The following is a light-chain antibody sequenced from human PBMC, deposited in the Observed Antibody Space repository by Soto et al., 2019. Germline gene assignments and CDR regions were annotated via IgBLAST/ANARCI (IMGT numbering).Light chain of an antibody. CDR3: CSYAGSSTFYV. J-gene: IGLJ1*01. CDR2: EVS. Sequence: QSVLTQPASVSGSPGQSITISCTGTSSDVGSYNHVSWYQQHPGKAPKLMIYEVSKWPSGVSNRFSGSKSGNTASLTISGLQAEDEADSYCCSYAGSSTFYVFGTGTQVTVL. V-gene: IGLV2-23*02. CDR1: SSDVGSYNH.